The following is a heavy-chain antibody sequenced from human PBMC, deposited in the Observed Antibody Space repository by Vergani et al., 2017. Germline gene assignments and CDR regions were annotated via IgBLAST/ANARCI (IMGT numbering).Heavy chain of an antibody. Sequence: QVQLQESGPGLVQPSETLSLTCIVSGCSISPYYWRWIRQPAGKGLEWIGRIYTSASTNYNPSVQSRVTMSVDTSKNQFSLKLIPVTAADTAVYYCAREYSSSVGLLDDWGQGTLVTVSS. CDR3: AREYSSSVGLLDD. CDR2: IYTSAST. J-gene: IGHJ4*02. D-gene: IGHD6-6*01. CDR1: GCSISPYY. V-gene: IGHV4-4*07.